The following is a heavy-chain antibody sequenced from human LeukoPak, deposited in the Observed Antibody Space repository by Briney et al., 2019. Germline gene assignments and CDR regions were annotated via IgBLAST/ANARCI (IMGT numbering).Heavy chain of an antibody. V-gene: IGHV5-51*01. D-gene: IGHD6-13*01. J-gene: IGHJ4*02. CDR1: GYGFTSYW. Sequence: GESLKISCKGSGYGFTSYWIGWVRQMPRKGLEWMGIIYPGDSDTRYSPSFQGQVTISADKSFSTAYLQWSSLKASDTAIYYCASSKSSSWYPFYFDFWGQGTLVTVSS. CDR2: IYPGDSDT. CDR3: ASSKSSSWYPFYFDF.